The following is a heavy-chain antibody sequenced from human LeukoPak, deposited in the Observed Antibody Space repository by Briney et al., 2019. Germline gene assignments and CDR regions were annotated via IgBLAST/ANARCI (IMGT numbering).Heavy chain of an antibody. CDR2: INPNSGGT. CDR1: GYTFTGYY. V-gene: IGHV1-2*02. D-gene: IGHD4-17*01. J-gene: IGHJ4*02. CDR3: AVAYGDYGSLDY. Sequence: ASVKVSCKASGYTFTGYYMHWVRQAPGQGLEWMGWINPNSGGTNYAQKFQGRVTMTRDTSISTAYMELSRLRSDDTAVYYCAVAYGDYGSLDYWGQGNLVTVSS.